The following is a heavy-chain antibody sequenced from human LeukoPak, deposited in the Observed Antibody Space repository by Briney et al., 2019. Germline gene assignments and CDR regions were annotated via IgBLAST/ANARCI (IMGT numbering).Heavy chain of an antibody. J-gene: IGHJ4*02. V-gene: IGHV1-69*01. CDR2: IIPIFGTL. Sequence: SVKVSCKASGGTFSSYAISWVRQAPGQGLEWMGGIIPIFGTLNYAQKFQGRVTITADESTSTVYMELSSLRSGDTALYYCARGVEYSSGWYFPFEYWGQGTLVTVAS. CDR1: GGTFSSYA. CDR3: ARGVEYSSGWYFPFEY. D-gene: IGHD6-19*01.